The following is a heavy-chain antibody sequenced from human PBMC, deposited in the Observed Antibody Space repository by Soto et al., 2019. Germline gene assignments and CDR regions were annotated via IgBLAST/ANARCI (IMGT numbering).Heavy chain of an antibody. D-gene: IGHD6-19*01. CDR2: IYYSGST. V-gene: IGHV4-59*01. CDR1: GGSISGYY. J-gene: IGHJ5*01. CDR3: ARDIAVPTWYDS. Sequence: PSETLSLTCTVSGGSISGYYWSWIRQPPGKGLEWIGDIYYSGSTNYNPSLKSRVTISVDTSKNQFSLKLSSVTAADTAVYYCARDIAVPTWYDSWGQGTLVTVSS.